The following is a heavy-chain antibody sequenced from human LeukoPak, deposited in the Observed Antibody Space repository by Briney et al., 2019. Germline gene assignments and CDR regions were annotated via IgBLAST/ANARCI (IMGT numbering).Heavy chain of an antibody. J-gene: IGHJ4*02. Sequence: GGSLRLSCAASGFTFSSYWMSWVRQAPGKGLEWVANIKQDGSEKYYVDSVKGRFTISRDNAKNSLYLQMNSLRAEDTAVYYCAREWGYSSSRFDYWGQGTLVTVSS. CDR3: AREWGYSSSRFDY. CDR1: GFTFSSYW. D-gene: IGHD6-13*01. CDR2: IKQDGSEK. V-gene: IGHV3-7*01.